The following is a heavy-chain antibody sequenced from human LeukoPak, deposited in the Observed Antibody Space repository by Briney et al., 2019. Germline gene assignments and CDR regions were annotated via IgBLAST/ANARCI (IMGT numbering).Heavy chain of an antibody. CDR3: ARSLRSGYSP. Sequence: AETLSLTCTVSGGSISSSSYYWGWIRQPPGKGLEWIGSMYYSGSTYYNQSLKSRVTISVDTSKNQFSLKLSSVTAADTAVYYCARSLRSGYSPWGQGTLVTVSS. CDR1: GGSISSSSYY. V-gene: IGHV4-39*01. D-gene: IGHD3-22*01. CDR2: MYYSGST. J-gene: IGHJ1*01.